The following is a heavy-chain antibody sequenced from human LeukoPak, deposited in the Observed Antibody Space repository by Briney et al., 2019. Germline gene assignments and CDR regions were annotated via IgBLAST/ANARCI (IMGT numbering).Heavy chain of an antibody. Sequence: SETLSLTCTVSDGSINSYYWTWIRQSAGKGLEWIGSMYSSGSTNYNPSLKSRVSMSVDTSKNQFSVKLTSVTAADTAVYYCARGGKATVVTMWGQGILVTVSS. D-gene: IGHD4-23*01. CDR2: MYSSGST. J-gene: IGHJ4*02. CDR1: DGSINSYY. V-gene: IGHV4-4*07. CDR3: ARGGKATVVTM.